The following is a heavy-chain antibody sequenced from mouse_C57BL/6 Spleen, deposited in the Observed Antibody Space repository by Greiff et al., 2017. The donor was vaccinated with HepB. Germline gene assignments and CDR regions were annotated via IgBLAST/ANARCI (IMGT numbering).Heavy chain of an antibody. CDR3: AIRDYYGSSYEWYFDV. CDR1: GYTFTSYW. V-gene: IGHV1-74*01. J-gene: IGHJ1*03. CDR2: IHPSDSDT. Sequence: QVQLQQPGAELVKPGASVKVSCKASGYTFTSYWMHWVKQRPGQGLEWIGRIHPSDSDTNYNQKFKGKATLTVDKSSSTAYMQLSSLTSEDSAVYYCAIRDYYGSSYEWYFDVWGTGTTVTVSS. D-gene: IGHD1-1*01.